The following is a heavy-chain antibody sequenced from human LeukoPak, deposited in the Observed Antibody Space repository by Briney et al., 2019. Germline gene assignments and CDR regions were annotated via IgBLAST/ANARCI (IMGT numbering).Heavy chain of an antibody. CDR3: ARDWGSSGYLDAFGI. Sequence: ASVKVSCKASGYTFTGYYMHWVRQAPGQGLEWMGWINPNSGGTNYAQKFQGRVTMTRDTSISTAYMELSRLRSDDTAVYYCARDWGSSGYLDAFGIWGQGTMVTVSS. J-gene: IGHJ3*02. V-gene: IGHV1-2*02. CDR2: INPNSGGT. D-gene: IGHD3-22*01. CDR1: GYTFTGYY.